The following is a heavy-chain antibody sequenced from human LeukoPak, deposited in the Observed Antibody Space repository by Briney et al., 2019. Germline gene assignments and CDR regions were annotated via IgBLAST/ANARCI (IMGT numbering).Heavy chain of an antibody. Sequence: GGPLLLSSAASGFTFSSHSMNCVRPPPGKGLGRVSYISSSSSTIYYADSVKGRFTISRDNAKNSLYLQMNSLRAEDTAVDYCARGAYYYEDWGQGTLVTVSS. CDR2: ISSSSSTI. D-gene: IGHD3-22*01. J-gene: IGHJ4*02. CDR1: GFTFSSHS. CDR3: ARGAYYYED. V-gene: IGHV3-48*01.